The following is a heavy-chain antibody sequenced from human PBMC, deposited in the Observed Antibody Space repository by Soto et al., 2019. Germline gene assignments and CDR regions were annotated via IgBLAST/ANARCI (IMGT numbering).Heavy chain of an antibody. V-gene: IGHV4-39*01. Sequence: SETLSLTCTVSGGSISSSSYYWGWIRQPSGKGLEWIGSIYYSGSTYYNPSLKSRVTISVDTSKNQFSLKLSSVTAADTAVYYCARRYYYDSSGYFDYWGQGTLVTVSS. D-gene: IGHD3-22*01. CDR1: GGSISSSSYY. CDR3: ARRYYYDSSGYFDY. J-gene: IGHJ4*02. CDR2: IYYSGST.